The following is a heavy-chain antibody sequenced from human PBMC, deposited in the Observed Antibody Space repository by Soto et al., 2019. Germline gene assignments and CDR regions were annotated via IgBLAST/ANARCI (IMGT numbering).Heavy chain of an antibody. J-gene: IGHJ4*02. D-gene: IGHD3-22*01. Sequence: ASVKVSCKASGYTFTNNDINWVRQATGQGLEWMGWMNPNSGNTGYAQRFQGRVTMTRKTSISTAYMELNSLRSEDTAVYYCARTYYDDSSGYYGSFDYWGQGTLVTVSS. V-gene: IGHV1-8*01. CDR2: MNPNSGNT. CDR1: GYTFTNND. CDR3: ARTYYDDSSGYYGSFDY.